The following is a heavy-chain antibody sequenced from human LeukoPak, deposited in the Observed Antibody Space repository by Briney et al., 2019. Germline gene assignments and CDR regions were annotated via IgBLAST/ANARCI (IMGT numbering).Heavy chain of an antibody. V-gene: IGHV1-2*02. CDR3: ARVDWLQLIPSDY. D-gene: IGHD5-24*01. J-gene: IGHJ4*02. CDR1: GYTFTGYF. Sequence: GASVKVSCKASGYTFTGYFIHWVRQAPGQGLEWMGWINPNSGGTSYAQKFQGRVTMTTDTSISTAYMELSSLRSDDTAVYYCARVDWLQLIPSDYWGQGTLVTVSS. CDR2: INPNSGGT.